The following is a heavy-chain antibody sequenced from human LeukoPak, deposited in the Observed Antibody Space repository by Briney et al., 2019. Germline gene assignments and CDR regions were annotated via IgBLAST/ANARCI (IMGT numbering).Heavy chain of an antibody. CDR2: ITSSSSYI. Sequence: PGGSLRLSCAASGFTFSSYATSWVRQAPGKGLEWVSSITSSSSYIYYADSVKGRFTISRDNAKSSLYLQMNSLRDEDTAVYYCARDPYSGSYGDYYYYYMDVWGKGTTVTISS. CDR1: GFTFSSYA. CDR3: ARDPYSGSYGDYYYYYMDV. D-gene: IGHD1-26*01. V-gene: IGHV3-21*01. J-gene: IGHJ6*03.